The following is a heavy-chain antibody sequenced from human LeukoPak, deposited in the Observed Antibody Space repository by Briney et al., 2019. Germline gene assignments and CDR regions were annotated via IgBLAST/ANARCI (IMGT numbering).Heavy chain of an antibody. CDR3: ASQSRYYFDF. CDR1: GFTFSSSS. Sequence: GGSLRLSCAASGFTFSSSSISWVRQAPGKGLEWVSAITDAVGSTHYADSVKGRFTISRDNSENTVFLQMNSLRAEDTAVYYCASQSRYYFDFWGQGTLVTVSS. V-gene: IGHV3-23*01. J-gene: IGHJ4*02. CDR2: ITDAVGST.